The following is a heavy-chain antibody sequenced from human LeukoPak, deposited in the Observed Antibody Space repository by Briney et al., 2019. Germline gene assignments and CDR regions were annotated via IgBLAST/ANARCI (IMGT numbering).Heavy chain of an antibody. Sequence: RSETLSLTCTVSGGSVSSGSYYWSWIRQPPGKGLEWIGYIYYSGSTNYNPSLKSRVTISVDTSKNQFSLKLSSVTAADTAVYYCARGITMIVGNTYFDYWGQGTLVTVSS. V-gene: IGHV4-61*01. CDR3: ARGITMIVGNTYFDY. CDR2: IYYSGST. CDR1: GGSVSSGSYY. J-gene: IGHJ4*02. D-gene: IGHD3-22*01.